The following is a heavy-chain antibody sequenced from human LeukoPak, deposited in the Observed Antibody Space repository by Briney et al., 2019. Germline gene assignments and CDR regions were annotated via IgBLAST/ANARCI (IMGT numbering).Heavy chain of an antibody. J-gene: IGHJ1*01. CDR1: GGXFSSYA. D-gene: IGHD6-13*01. Sequence: GASVKVSCKASGGXFSSYAISWVRQAPGQGLEWMGIINPSGGSTSYAQIFQGRVTMTRDTSTSTVYMGLSSLRSEDTAVYYCARGGSSWYRGSFQHWGQGTLVTVSS. CDR2: INPSGGST. CDR3: ARGGSSWYRGSFQH. V-gene: IGHV1-46*01.